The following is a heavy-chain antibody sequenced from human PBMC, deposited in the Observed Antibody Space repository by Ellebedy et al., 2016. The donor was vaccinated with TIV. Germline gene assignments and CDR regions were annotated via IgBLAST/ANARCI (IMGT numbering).Heavy chain of an antibody. Sequence: MPSETLSLTCTVSGVSITTNYWSWIRQTPGKGLEWIGYIYYGGGTNYNPSLKSRVTLSLDTSKNHFSLKLTPVTAADTAVYYCARPYGSGWLGRSAFDIWGQGTMVTVSS. CDR2: IYYGGGT. CDR3: ARPYGSGWLGRSAFDI. J-gene: IGHJ3*02. D-gene: IGHD6-19*01. CDR1: GVSITTNY. V-gene: IGHV4-59*12.